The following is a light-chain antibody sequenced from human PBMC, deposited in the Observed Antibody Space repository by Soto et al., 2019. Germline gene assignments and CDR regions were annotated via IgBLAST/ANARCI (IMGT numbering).Light chain of an antibody. V-gene: IGLV8-61*01. J-gene: IGLJ3*02. CDR2: NTN. CDR3: VLYMGSGISV. CDR1: SGSVYTSYY. Sequence: QTVVTQEPSFSVSPGRTVTLTCGLSSGSVYTSYYPSWYQQTPGQAPRRLIYNTNTRSSGVPYRFSGSILGNKAALTITGAQADDEADYYCVLYMGSGISVFGGGTQLTVL.